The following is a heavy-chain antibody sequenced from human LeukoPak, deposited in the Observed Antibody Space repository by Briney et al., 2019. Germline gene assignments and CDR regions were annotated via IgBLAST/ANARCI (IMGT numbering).Heavy chain of an antibody. D-gene: IGHD3-10*01. V-gene: IGHV3-7*01. CDR1: GFTFSSYW. J-gene: IGHJ6*02. CDR3: AREKVVRGVKYYYYYGMDV. CDR2: IKQDGSEK. Sequence: GGSLRLSCAASGFTFSSYWMSWVRQAPGKGLEWVANIKQDGSEKYYVDSVKGRFTISRDNAKNSLYLQMNSLRAEDTAVYYCAREKVVRGVKYYYYYGMDVWGQGTTVTVSS.